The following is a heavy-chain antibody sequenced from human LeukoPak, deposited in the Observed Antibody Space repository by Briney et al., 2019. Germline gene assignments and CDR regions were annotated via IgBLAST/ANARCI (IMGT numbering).Heavy chain of an antibody. CDR2: IKSKPDGGAI. CDR1: GFTFSNAC. D-gene: IGHD1-26*01. J-gene: IGHJ4*02. Sequence: PGGSLRLSCAASGFTFSNACMSWVRQAPGKGLEWVGRIKSKPDGGAIDYAAPVKGRFIISRDDSKDMLYLQMNSLKTEDTGVYYCTRDKLELRQFDYWGQGTLVTVSS. V-gene: IGHV3-15*01. CDR3: TRDKLELRQFDY.